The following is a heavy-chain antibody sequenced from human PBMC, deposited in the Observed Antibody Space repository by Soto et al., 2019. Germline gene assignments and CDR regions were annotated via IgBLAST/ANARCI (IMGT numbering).Heavy chain of an antibody. CDR1: DASIKDHN. CDR2: IYYSGTT. D-gene: IGHD3-16*01. Sequence: PWESVALTSTNSDASIKDHNWSWTRKPPGKGLEWIGYIYYSGTTNYSPSLKSRVTISVDTSKNQFSLKLSSVTAADSAIYYCARQSWGYYCDVKDVSGQRTTVT. J-gene: IGHJ6*02. CDR3: ARQSWGYYCDVKDV. V-gene: IGHV4-59*08.